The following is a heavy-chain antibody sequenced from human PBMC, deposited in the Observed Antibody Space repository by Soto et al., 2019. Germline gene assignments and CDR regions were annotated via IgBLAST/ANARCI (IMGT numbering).Heavy chain of an antibody. CDR2: IYYSGST. CDR1: GGSISSYY. J-gene: IGHJ6*02. V-gene: IGHV4-59*01. Sequence: SETLSLTCTVSGGSISSYYWSWIRQPPGKGLEWIGYIYYSGSTNYNPSLKSRVTISVDTSKNQFSLKLSSVTAADTAVYYCARDQRYSYGYDYYYGMDVWGQGTTVP. CDR3: ARDQRYSYGYDYYYGMDV. D-gene: IGHD5-18*01.